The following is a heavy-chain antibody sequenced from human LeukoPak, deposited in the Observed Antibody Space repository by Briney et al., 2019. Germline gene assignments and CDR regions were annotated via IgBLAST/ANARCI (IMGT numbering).Heavy chain of an antibody. Sequence: SQTLSLTCTVSGGSISSGDYYWSWIRQPPGKGLEWIGYIYYSGSTYYNPSLKSRVTISVDTSKNQFSLKLSSVTAADTAVYYCASIPYYDFWSGYYAPFYFDYWGQGTLVTVSS. J-gene: IGHJ4*02. CDR2: IYYSGST. V-gene: IGHV4-30-4*08. CDR1: GGSISSGDYY. D-gene: IGHD3-3*01. CDR3: ASIPYYDFWSGYYAPFYFDY.